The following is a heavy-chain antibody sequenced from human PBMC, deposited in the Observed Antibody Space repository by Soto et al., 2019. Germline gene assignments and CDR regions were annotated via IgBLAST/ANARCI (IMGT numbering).Heavy chain of an antibody. Sequence: QVQLVESGGGVVQPGRSLRLSCAASGFTFSSYAMHWVRQAPGKGLEWVAVISYDGSNKYYADSVKGRFTISRDNSKNNVYLQMPSLRAEDTAVYCCAREPPLWVYVWGSYRKTFDYWGQGTLVTVSS. V-gene: IGHV3-30-3*01. CDR1: GFTFSSYA. J-gene: IGHJ4*02. CDR3: AREPPLWVYVWGSYRKTFDY. D-gene: IGHD3-16*02. CDR2: ISYDGSNK.